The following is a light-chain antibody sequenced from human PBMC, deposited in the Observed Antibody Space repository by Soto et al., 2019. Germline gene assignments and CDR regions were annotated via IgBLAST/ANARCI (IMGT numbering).Light chain of an antibody. V-gene: IGLV2-14*01. J-gene: IGLJ1*01. Sequence: QSALTQPASVSGSPGQSITISCTGTSSDVGDNNYVSWYQQHPGKAPKLMIYDVTHRPSGISNRFSGSKSGNTASLTISGLQAEDEDDYYCSSYTSSSTLYVFGTGTKVTVL. CDR3: SSYTSSSTLYV. CDR1: SSDVGDNNY. CDR2: DVT.